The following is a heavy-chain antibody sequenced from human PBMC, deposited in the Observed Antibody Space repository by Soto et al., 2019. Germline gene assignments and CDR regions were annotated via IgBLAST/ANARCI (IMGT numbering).Heavy chain of an antibody. CDR1: GGSISSSSYY. CDR2: IYYSGIT. J-gene: IGHJ6*03. CDR3: AGQGGYDLDYYYMDV. V-gene: IGHV4-39*01. Sequence: SETLSLTCTVSGGSISSSSYYWGWIRQPPGKGLECIGIIYYSGITYYNPSLKSRVTISVDTSKNQFSLKLSSVTAADMVVYYCAGQGGYDLDYYYMDVWGKGTTVTVSS. D-gene: IGHD5-12*01.